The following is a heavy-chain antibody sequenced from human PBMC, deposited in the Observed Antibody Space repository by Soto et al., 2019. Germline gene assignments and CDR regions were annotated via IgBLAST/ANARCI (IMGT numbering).Heavy chain of an antibody. J-gene: IGHJ4*02. CDR1: GGSFSGYY. CDR3: ARGAFDILTGYYARFDY. CDR2: INHSGST. V-gene: IGHV4-34*01. Sequence: SPTLSLTCAVYGGSFSGYYWSWIRQPPGKGLEWIGEINHSGSTNYNPSLKSRVTISVDTSKNQFSLKLSSVTAADTAVYYCARGAFDILTGYYARFDYWGQGTLVTVSS. D-gene: IGHD3-9*01.